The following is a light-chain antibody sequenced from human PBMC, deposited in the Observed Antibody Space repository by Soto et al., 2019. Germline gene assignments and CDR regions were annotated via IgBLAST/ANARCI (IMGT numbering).Light chain of an antibody. CDR3: LQHHSYPQT. V-gene: IGKV1-17*01. CDR2: AVS. J-gene: IGKJ1*01. CDR1: QGIKND. Sequence: DIQMTQSPSSLSASIGDRVTITCRASQGIKNDLAWYQQKLGKAPKRLIYAVSSLQSGVPSRFSGSGSETDFTLTISSLQPEDFATYYCLQHHSYPQTFGQGTKWIS.